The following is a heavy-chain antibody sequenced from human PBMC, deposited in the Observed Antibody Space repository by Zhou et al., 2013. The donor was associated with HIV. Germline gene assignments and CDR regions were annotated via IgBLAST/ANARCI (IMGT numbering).Heavy chain of an antibody. CDR3: ARTIRGYNYGLAMDV. V-gene: IGHV4-4*07. D-gene: IGHD5-18*01. CDR1: GGSLSGYY. CDR2: VYESGST. J-gene: IGHJ6*02. Sequence: QVQLQESGPGLVKPSETLSLTCTVSGGSLSGYYWSWIRQPAGKGLEWVGRVYESGSTNYNPTLESRITISLDTSKNQFSLKLRSVTAADTAVYFCARTIRGYNYGLAMDVWGQGTTVTVSS.